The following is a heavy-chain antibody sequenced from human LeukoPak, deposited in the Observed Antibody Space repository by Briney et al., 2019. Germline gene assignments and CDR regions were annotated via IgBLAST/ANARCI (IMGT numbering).Heavy chain of an antibody. Sequence: GGSLRLSCAASGFTFSSYWMSWVRQAPGKGLEWVANIKQDGSEKYYVDSVKGRFTISRDNAKNSLYLQMNSLRAEDTAMYYCAKGALRYRSCYDYWGQGTPVTVSS. D-gene: IGHD2-15*01. J-gene: IGHJ4*02. CDR2: IKQDGSEK. V-gene: IGHV3-7*03. CDR3: AKGALRYRSCYDY. CDR1: GFTFSSYW.